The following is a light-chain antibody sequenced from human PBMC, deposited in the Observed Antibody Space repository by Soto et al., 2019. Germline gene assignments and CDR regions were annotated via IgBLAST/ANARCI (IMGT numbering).Light chain of an antibody. V-gene: IGLV3-21*04. CDR2: YDS. J-gene: IGLJ2*01. Sequence: SYELTQPPSVSVAPGKTARITCGGNNIGSKSVHWYQQKPGQAPVLVIYYDSDRPSGIPERVSGSNSGNTATLTISRVEAGDEADSYCQVWASSSDHPGVFGGGTKLTVL. CDR3: QVWASSSDHPGV. CDR1: NIGSKS.